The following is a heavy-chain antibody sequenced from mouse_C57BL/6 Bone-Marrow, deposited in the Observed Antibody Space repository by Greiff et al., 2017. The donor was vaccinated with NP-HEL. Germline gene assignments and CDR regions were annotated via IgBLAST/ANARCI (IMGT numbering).Heavy chain of an antibody. CDR2: IYPGSGST. D-gene: IGHD2-4*01. J-gene: IGHJ3*01. CDR1: GYTFTSYW. CDR3: ARGYDYGEAWFAY. Sequence: VQLQQPGAELVKPGASVKMSCKASGYTFTSYWITWVKQRPGQGLEWIGDIYPGSGSTNYNEKFKSKATLTVDTSSSTAYMQLSSLTSEDSAVYYCARGYDYGEAWFAYWGQGTLVTVSA. V-gene: IGHV1-55*01.